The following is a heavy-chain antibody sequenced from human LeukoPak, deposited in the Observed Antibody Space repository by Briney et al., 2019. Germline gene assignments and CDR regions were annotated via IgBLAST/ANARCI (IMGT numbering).Heavy chain of an antibody. V-gene: IGHV4-61*02. CDR2: IYTSGST. D-gene: IGHD1-1*01. CDR3: AREGMEGMDV. Sequence: SETLSLTCTVSGGSISSGSYYWSWIRQPAGKGLEWIGRIYTSGSTNYNPSLKSRVTISVDTSKNQFSLKLSSVTAADTAVYYCAREGMEGMDVWGQGTLVTVSS. CDR1: GGSISSGSYY. J-gene: IGHJ4*02.